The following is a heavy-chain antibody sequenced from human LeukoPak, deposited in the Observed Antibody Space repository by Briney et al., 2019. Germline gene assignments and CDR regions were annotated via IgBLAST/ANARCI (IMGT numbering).Heavy chain of an antibody. CDR1: GFSFISYW. CDR2: ISYDGSNK. CDR3: ARDGAAFDI. J-gene: IGHJ3*02. Sequence: GGSLRLSCAASGFSFISYWMSWVRQAPGKGLEWVAVISYDGSNKYYADSVKGRFTISRDNSKNTLYLQMNSLRAEDTAVYYCARDGAAFDIWGQGTMVTVSS. D-gene: IGHD1-26*01. V-gene: IGHV3-30-3*01.